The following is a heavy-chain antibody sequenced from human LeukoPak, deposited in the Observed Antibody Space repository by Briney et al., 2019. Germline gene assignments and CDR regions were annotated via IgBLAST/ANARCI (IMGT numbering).Heavy chain of an antibody. D-gene: IGHD1-26*01. Sequence: GASVKVSCKASGYTFTSYDINWVRQATGQGLEWMGIINPSGGSTSYAQKFQGRVTMTRDTSTSTVYMELSSLRSEDTAVYYCARRAGGDAFDIWGQGTMVTVSS. V-gene: IGHV1-46*01. CDR2: INPSGGST. CDR1: GYTFTSYD. J-gene: IGHJ3*02. CDR3: ARRAGGDAFDI.